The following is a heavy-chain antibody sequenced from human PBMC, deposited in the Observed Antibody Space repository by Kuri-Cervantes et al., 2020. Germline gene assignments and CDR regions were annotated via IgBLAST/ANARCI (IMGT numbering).Heavy chain of an antibody. J-gene: IGHJ4*02. D-gene: IGHD5-12*01. CDR3: ARGGRGYSGLDLPLS. Sequence: SETLSLTCSVSGASVSTGSYYWSWIRQSPGKGLEWIAYMSKRESPKYNPSLESRVTISLDTAQNQFSLKLSSVTAADTAVYYCARGGRGYSGLDLPLSWGQGTLVTVSS. CDR1: GASVSTGSYY. V-gene: IGHV4-61*01. CDR2: MSKRESP.